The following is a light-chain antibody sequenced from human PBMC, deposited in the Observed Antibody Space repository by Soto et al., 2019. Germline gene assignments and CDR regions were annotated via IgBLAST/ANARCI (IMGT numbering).Light chain of an antibody. J-gene: IGKJ2*01. CDR3: QQYNNWPPAYT. Sequence: EIVMTQSPATLSVSPGESATLSCRASQRISTNLAWYQQKGGQPPRLLIYGASTRATGITQRFSGSGSGTDFTLTISSLQCEDLAVYYCQQYNNWPPAYTFGQGTRVESK. CDR2: GAS. V-gene: IGKV3-15*01. CDR1: QRISTN.